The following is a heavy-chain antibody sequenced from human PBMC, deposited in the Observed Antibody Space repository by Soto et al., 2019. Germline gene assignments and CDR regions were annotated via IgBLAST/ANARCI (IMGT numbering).Heavy chain of an antibody. V-gene: IGHV3-7*04. J-gene: IGHJ4*02. D-gene: IGHD3-16*01. CDR3: ARELRLGELR. CDR2: IKEDGSEK. CDR1: GFPFSSYW. Sequence: GVSLRLSCAASGFPFSSYWMSWVRQAPGKGLEWVANIKEDGSEKTYVDSVKGRFTISRDNAKNSLYLQMNSLRGEDTAVYYCARELRLGELRWGQGTLVTVSS.